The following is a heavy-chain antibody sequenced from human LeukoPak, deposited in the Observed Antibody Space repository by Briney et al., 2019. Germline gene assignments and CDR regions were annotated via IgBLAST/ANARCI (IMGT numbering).Heavy chain of an antibody. D-gene: IGHD4-17*01. CDR3: ARSSYGDYKKFDY. CDR1: GGSLSGYY. Sequence: SETLSLTCAVYGGSLSGYYWSWIRQPPGKGLVWIGEINHSGSTNYNPSLKSRVTISVDTSKNQFSLKLSSVTAADTAVYYCARSSYGDYKKFDYWGQGTLVTVSS. J-gene: IGHJ4*02. V-gene: IGHV4-34*01. CDR2: INHSGST.